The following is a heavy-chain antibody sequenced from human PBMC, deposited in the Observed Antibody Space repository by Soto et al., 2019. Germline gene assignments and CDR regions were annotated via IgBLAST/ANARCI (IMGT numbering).Heavy chain of an antibody. Sequence: PGGSLRLACAASGFTFSSYGMHWVRQAPGKGLEWVAVISYDGSNKYYADSVKGRFTISRDNSKNTLYLQMNSLRAEDTAVYYCAKGPSSWNFVFDYWGQGTLVTSPQ. CDR1: GFTFSSYG. CDR2: ISYDGSNK. D-gene: IGHD1-7*01. J-gene: IGHJ4*02. CDR3: AKGPSSWNFVFDY. V-gene: IGHV3-30*18.